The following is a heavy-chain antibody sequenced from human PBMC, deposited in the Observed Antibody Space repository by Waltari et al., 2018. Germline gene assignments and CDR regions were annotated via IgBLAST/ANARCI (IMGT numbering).Heavy chain of an antibody. CDR3: ARGDYDYSGYIDY. D-gene: IGHD3-22*01. Sequence: QVQLLESGGGVVQPGTSLRLSCAASGSTFSSCALHWVRQAPGKGLEWVAVLWYDGSSQYYADSVKGRITISRDKSKDTLYLQMNSLRAEDTAVYYCARGDYDYSGYIDYWGQGTLVTVSS. J-gene: IGHJ4*02. CDR2: LWYDGSSQ. CDR1: GSTFSSCA. V-gene: IGHV3-33*01.